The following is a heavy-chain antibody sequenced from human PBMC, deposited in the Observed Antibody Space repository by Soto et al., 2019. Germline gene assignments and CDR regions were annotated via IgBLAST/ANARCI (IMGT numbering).Heavy chain of an antibody. CDR2: ISYDGSNK. J-gene: IGHJ4*02. V-gene: IGHV3-30-3*01. D-gene: IGHD3-3*01. CDR1: GFTFSSYA. Sequence: GSLRLSCAASGFTFSSYAMHWVRQAPGKGLEWVAVISYDGSNKYYADSVKGRFTISRDNSKNTLYLQMNSLRAEDTAVYYCARVRYDFWSGSIFDYWGQGTPVTVSS. CDR3: ARVRYDFWSGSIFDY.